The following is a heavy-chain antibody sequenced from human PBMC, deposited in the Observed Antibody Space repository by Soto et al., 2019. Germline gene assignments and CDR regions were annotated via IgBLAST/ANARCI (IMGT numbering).Heavy chain of an antibody. D-gene: IGHD4-17*01. J-gene: IGHJ2*01. CDR2: VNPNSGNT. V-gene: IGHV1-8*01. Sequence: QVQLVQSGAEVKKPGGSVKVSCKATGYTFSSYDINWVRQATGQGLEWMGWVNPNSGNTGYAEKFQGRVTMTRNTSISTAYMELSSLRSEDTAVYYCAVYGGNRYWYFDLWGRGTLVTVSS. CDR1: GYTFSSYD. CDR3: AVYGGNRYWYFDL.